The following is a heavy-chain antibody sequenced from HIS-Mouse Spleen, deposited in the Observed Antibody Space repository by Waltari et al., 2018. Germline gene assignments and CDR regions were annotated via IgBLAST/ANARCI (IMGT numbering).Heavy chain of an antibody. Sequence: QLQLQESGPGLVKPSETMSLTCTVSGGHLSSSSNYRGWIRQPPGKGLEWSGSIYYSGSTYYNPSLKSRVTISVDTSKNQFSLKLSSVTAADTAVYYCAREIPYSSSWYDWYFDLWGRGTLVTVSS. V-gene: IGHV4-39*07. CDR1: GGHLSSSSNY. J-gene: IGHJ2*01. CDR2: IYYSGST. CDR3: AREIPYSSSWYDWYFDL. D-gene: IGHD6-13*01.